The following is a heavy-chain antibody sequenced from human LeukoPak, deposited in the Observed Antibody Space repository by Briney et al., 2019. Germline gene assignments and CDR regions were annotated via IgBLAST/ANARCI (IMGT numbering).Heavy chain of an antibody. V-gene: IGHV4-4*09. CDR1: GDSISTYS. CDR3: ARRAPAEYYFDY. J-gene: IGHJ4*02. Sequence: SETLSLTCTVSGDSISTYSWSWIRQPPGKGLEWIGYIYTSGSTNYNPSLKSRVTISVDTSMNQFSLKLSSVTAADTAVYYCARRAPAEYYFDYWGQGTLVTVSS. D-gene: IGHD2-2*01. CDR2: IYTSGST.